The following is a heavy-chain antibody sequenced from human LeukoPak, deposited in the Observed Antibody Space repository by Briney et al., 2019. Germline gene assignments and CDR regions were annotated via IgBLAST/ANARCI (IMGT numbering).Heavy chain of an antibody. Sequence: GGSLGLSCAASGFTFSSYWMSWVRQAPGKGLEWVANIKQDGSEKCYVDSVKGRFTISRDNAKNSLYLQMNSLRAEDTAVYYCARDINAGTDYGDYKSPYYYYFYYMDVWGKGTTVTVSS. CDR3: ARDINAGTDYGDYKSPYYYYFYYMDV. D-gene: IGHD4-17*01. CDR1: GFTFSSYW. V-gene: IGHV3-7*01. J-gene: IGHJ6*03. CDR2: IKQDGSEK.